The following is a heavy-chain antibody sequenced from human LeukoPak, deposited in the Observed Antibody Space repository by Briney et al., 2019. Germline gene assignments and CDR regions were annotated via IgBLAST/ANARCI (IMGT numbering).Heavy chain of an antibody. CDR3: VRGSGGNGYGYWGDY. V-gene: IGHV3-33*01. D-gene: IGHD2-15*01. CDR1: GFTFSHYG. J-gene: IGHJ4*02. Sequence: PGRSLRLSGAASGFTFSHYGMHWVRQAPGMGLEWVAVIWFHGGEIHYPDSVKGRFTISRDNSKNTLYLQMDNLRADDTAVYYCVRGSGGNGYGYWGDYWGQGTLVTVSP. CDR2: IWFHGGEI.